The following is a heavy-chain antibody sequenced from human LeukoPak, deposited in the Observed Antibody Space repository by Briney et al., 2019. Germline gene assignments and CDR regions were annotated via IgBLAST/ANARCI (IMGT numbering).Heavy chain of an antibody. D-gene: IGHD4-17*01. CDR1: GFTFDDYA. V-gene: IGHV3-9*01. J-gene: IGHJ3*02. CDR2: ISWNSGSI. CDR3: AKGDDYGDRGGAFDI. Sequence: GGSLRLSCAASGFTFDDYAMHWVRQAPGKGLEWVSGISWNSGSIGYADSVKGRFTISRDNAKNSLYLQMNSPRAEDTALYYCAKGDDYGDRGGAFDIWGQGTMVTVSS.